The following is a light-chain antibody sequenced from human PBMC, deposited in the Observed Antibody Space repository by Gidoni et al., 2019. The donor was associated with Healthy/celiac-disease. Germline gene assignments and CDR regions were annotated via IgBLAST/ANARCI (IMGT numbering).Light chain of an antibody. V-gene: IGKV3-20*01. CDR2: GAS. Sequence: VFPQSPGTLSLSPGERATLSCRASQSVSSSYLAWYQQKPGQAPRLLIYGASSRATGIPDRFSGSGAGTDFTLTISRLEPEDFAVYYCQQYGSSLLTFGGGTKVEIK. J-gene: IGKJ4*01. CDR1: QSVSSSY. CDR3: QQYGSSLLT.